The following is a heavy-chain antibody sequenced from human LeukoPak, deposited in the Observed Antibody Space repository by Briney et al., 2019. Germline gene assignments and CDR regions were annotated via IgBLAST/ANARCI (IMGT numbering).Heavy chain of an antibody. D-gene: IGHD3-22*01. CDR3: AREARYYYDSSGYSFDP. J-gene: IGHJ5*02. V-gene: IGHV3-53*01. Sequence: GGSLRLSCAASGFTFDDYGVSWVRQAPGKGLERVSVIYSGGSTYYADSVKGRFTISRDNSKNTLYLQMNSLRAEDTAVYYCAREARYYYDSSGYSFDPWGQGTLVTVSS. CDR1: GFTFDDYG. CDR2: IYSGGST.